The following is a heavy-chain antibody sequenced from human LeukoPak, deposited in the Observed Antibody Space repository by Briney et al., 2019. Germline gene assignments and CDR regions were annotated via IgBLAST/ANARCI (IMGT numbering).Heavy chain of an antibody. Sequence: GGSLRLSCVASEFTFSKYWMHWVRQARGKGLVSVSRINNDGSRTTYADSVKGRFTISRDNAKNTLYLQMNSLRAEDTAVYYCAKCGSVGATVHYYYMDVWGKGTTVTVSS. CDR3: AKCGSVGATVHYYYMDV. CDR2: INNDGSRT. D-gene: IGHD1-26*01. CDR1: EFTFSKYW. J-gene: IGHJ6*03. V-gene: IGHV3-74*01.